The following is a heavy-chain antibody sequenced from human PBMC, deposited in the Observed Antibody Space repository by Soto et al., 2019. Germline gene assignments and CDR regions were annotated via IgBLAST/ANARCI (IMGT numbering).Heavy chain of an antibody. CDR2: INPSGGST. CDR1: GYTFTSYY. J-gene: IGHJ6*03. Sequence: ASVKVSCTASGYTFTSYYMHWVRQAPGQGLEWMGIINPSGGSTSYAQKFQGRVTMTRDTSTSTVYMELSSLRSEDTAVYYCARDSPYDFWSGYYISGYMDVWGKGTTVTVSS. V-gene: IGHV1-46*03. CDR3: ARDSPYDFWSGYYISGYMDV. D-gene: IGHD3-3*01.